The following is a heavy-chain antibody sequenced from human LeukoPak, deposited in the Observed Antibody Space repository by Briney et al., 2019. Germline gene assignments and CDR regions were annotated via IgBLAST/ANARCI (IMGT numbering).Heavy chain of an antibody. CDR3: ARGAGYSRYFDL. CDR1: GDSIRSYY. J-gene: IGHJ2*01. CDR2: IYSVGTT. D-gene: IGHD6-13*01. Sequence: SETLSLTCSVSGDSIRSYYWSWIRQPAGKGLEWIGRIYSVGTTNYSPSLKSRVTRSIDTSKNQFSLRLSSVTAADTAVYYCARGAGYSRYFDLWGRGTLVTVSS. V-gene: IGHV4-4*07.